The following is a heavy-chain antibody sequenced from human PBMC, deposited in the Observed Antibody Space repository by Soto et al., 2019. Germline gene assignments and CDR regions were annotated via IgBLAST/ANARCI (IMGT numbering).Heavy chain of an antibody. J-gene: IGHJ5*02. CDR3: ARDSSYYGSGSTIGWFDP. D-gene: IGHD3-10*01. CDR1: GGTFSSYT. V-gene: IGHV1-69*04. Sequence: ASVKVSCKASGGTFSSYTIGWVRQAPGQGLEWMGRIIPILGIANYAQKFQGRVTITADKSTSTAYMELSSLRSEDTAVYYCARDSSYYGSGSTIGWFDPWGQGTLVTVSS. CDR2: IIPILGIA.